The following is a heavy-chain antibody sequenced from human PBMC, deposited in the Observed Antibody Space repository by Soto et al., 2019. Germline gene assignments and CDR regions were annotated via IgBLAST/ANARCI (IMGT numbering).Heavy chain of an antibody. V-gene: IGHV3-21*06. CDR3: ARGPTSGTYVY. J-gene: IGHJ4*02. CDR1: GFTFSSYT. CDR2: ISSSSSYI. D-gene: IGHD1-26*01. Sequence: GGSLRLSCAASGFTFSSYTMNWVRQAPGKGLEWVSSISSSSSYIHYADSVKGRFTISRDNAKNSLYLHMNSLRVEDTAVYYCARGPTSGTYVYWGQGTLVTVSS.